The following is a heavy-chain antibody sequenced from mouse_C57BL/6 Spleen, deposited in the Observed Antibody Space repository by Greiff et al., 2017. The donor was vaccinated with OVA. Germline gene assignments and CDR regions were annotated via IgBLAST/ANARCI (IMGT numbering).Heavy chain of an antibody. Sequence: EVKVVESGGGLVKPGGSLKLSCAASGFTFSSYAMSWVRQTPEKRLEWVATISDGGSYTYYPDNVKGRFTISRDNAKNNLYLQMSHLKSEDTAMYYCAREGWDVDYFDYWGQGTTLTVSS. J-gene: IGHJ2*01. CDR1: GFTFSSYA. CDR3: AREGWDVDYFDY. V-gene: IGHV5-4*01. D-gene: IGHD4-1*01. CDR2: ISDGGSYT.